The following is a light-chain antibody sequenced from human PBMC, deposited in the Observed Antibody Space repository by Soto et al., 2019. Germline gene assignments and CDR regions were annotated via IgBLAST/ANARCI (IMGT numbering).Light chain of an antibody. V-gene: IGKV3-20*01. CDR2: GAS. CDR3: QQYGSSPLT. J-gene: IGKJ4*01. Sequence: EIVLTQSPGTLSLSPGERATLSCRASQSLNSSLLSLHQQKPRQAPRLLIDGASSRAAVIADRFSGSGSGTYLVLTISRVDPEDFAVYYWQQYGSSPLTFGGGSKVEIK. CDR1: QSLNSSL.